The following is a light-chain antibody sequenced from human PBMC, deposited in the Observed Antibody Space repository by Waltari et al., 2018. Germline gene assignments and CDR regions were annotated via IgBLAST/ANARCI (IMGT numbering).Light chain of an antibody. CDR3: SSYTTTNTLVI. Sequence: QSALTQPASVSGSPGQSITISCIGSGSDIGASNYVTWYQRHPGKAPKLIIFDVSRRPSGVSHRFSGSKSGNTASLTISGLQTEDEADYYCSSYTTTNTLVIFGGGTNLAVL. J-gene: IGLJ2*01. V-gene: IGLV2-14*01. CDR1: GSDIGASNY. CDR2: DVS.